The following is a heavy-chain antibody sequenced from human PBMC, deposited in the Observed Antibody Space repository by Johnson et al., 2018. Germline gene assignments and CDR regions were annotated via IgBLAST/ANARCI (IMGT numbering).Heavy chain of an antibody. J-gene: IGHJ6*03. CDR1: GFTFDDYP. Sequence: VQLVESGGGLVQPGRSLRLSCAASGFTFDDYPMHWVRQAPGKGLEWVSGISWNSGSIGYADSVKGRFTISRDNAKNSLYLQMNSLRAEDTAVYYCARDRVVEIGTPYGPYYYYYMDVWGKGTTVTVSS. CDR2: ISWNSGSI. D-gene: IGHD5-24*01. CDR3: ARDRVVEIGTPYGPYYYYYMDV. V-gene: IGHV3-9*01.